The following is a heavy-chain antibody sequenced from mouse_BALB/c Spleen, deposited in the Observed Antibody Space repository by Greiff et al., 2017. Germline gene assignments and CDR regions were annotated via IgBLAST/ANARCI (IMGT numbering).Heavy chain of an antibody. Sequence: VQLQQSGAELVKPGASVKLSCKTSGYTFTSYWIQWVKQRPGQGLGWIGEIFPGTGTTYYNEKFKGKATLTIDTSSSTAYMQLSSLTSEDSAVYFCARGDYDRYFDVWGAGTTVTVSS. CDR3: ARGDYDRYFDV. CDR1: GYTFTSYW. V-gene: IGHV1S132*01. CDR2: IFPGTGTT. J-gene: IGHJ1*01. D-gene: IGHD2-4*01.